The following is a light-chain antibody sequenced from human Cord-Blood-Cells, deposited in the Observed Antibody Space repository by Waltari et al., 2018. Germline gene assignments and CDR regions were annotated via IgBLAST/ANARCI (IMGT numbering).Light chain of an antibody. V-gene: IGKV3-11*01. CDR2: DAS. CDR1: QSVSSY. Sequence: IVLTQSPVTLSLSPGESATLSCRASQSVSSYLAWYQQKPGQAPRLLIYDASNRATGIPARFSGSGSGTDFTLTISSLEPEDFAVYYCQQRSNWPPITFGQGTRLEIK. CDR3: QQRSNWPPIT. J-gene: IGKJ5*01.